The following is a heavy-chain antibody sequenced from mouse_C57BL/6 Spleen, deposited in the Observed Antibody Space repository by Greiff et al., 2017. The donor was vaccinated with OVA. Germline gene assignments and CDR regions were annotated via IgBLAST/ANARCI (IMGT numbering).Heavy chain of an antibody. V-gene: IGHV1-85*01. CDR1: GYTFTSYD. J-gene: IGHJ1*03. Sequence: VQLQQSGPELVKPGASVKLSCKASGYTFTSYDINWVKQRPGQGLEWIGWIYPRDGSTKYNEKFKGKATLTVDTSSSTAYMELHSLTSEDSAVYFCAREGYYGSSYEDWYFDVWGTGTTVTVSS. CDR2: IYPRDGST. D-gene: IGHD1-1*01. CDR3: AREGYYGSSYEDWYFDV.